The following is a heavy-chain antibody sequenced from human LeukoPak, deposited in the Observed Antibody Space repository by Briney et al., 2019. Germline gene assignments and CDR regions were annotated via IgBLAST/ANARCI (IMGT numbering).Heavy chain of an antibody. Sequence: GGSLRLSCAASGFTFSSYEMNWVRQAPGKGLEWVSYISSSGSTIYYADSVKGRFTISRDNAKNLLYLQMNSLRAEDTAVYYCARDRGGATTWDYWGQGTLVTVSS. V-gene: IGHV3-48*03. CDR2: ISSSGSTI. J-gene: IGHJ4*02. D-gene: IGHD1-26*01. CDR1: GFTFSSYE. CDR3: ARDRGGATTWDY.